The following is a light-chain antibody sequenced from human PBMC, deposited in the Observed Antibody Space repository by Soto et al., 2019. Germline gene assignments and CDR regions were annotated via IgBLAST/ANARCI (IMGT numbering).Light chain of an antibody. CDR3: SSYTSSNTWV. CDR2: EVS. V-gene: IGLV2-14*01. Sequence: QSALTQPASVSGSPGQSITISCTGTSSDVGGYNYVSWYQQHPGKVPRLMIYEVSNRPSGLSNRFSGSKSGNTASLTISGLQAEYEADYYCSSYTSSNTWVFGGGTKVTVL. J-gene: IGLJ3*02. CDR1: SSDVGGYNY.